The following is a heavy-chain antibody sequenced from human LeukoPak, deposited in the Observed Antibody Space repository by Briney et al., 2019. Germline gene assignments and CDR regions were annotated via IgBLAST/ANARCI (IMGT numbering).Heavy chain of an antibody. CDR3: ASSVRITIFGVANPDAFDI. Sequence: SETLSLTCTVSGGSISSYYWSWIRQPPGKGLEWIGYIYYSGSTNYNPSPKSRVTISVDTSKNQFSLKLSSVTAADTAVYYCASSVRITIFGVANPDAFDIWGQGTMVSVSS. CDR1: GGSISSYY. CDR2: IYYSGST. V-gene: IGHV4-59*01. J-gene: IGHJ3*02. D-gene: IGHD3-3*01.